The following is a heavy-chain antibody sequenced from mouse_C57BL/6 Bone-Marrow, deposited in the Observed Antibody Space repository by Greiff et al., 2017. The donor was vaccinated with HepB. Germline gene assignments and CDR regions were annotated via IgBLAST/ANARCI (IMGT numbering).Heavy chain of an antibody. D-gene: IGHD1-1*01. CDR2: INSDGGST. V-gene: IGHV5-2*01. J-gene: IGHJ1*03. CDR3: AGHDSGSSYWYFDV. Sequence: EVKLVESGGGLVQPGESLKLSCESNEYEFPSHDMSWVRKTPEKRLELVAAINSDGGSTYYPDTMERRFIISRDNTTKTLYLQMSSLRSEDAALYYCAGHDSGSSYWYFDVWGTGTTVTVSS. CDR1: EYEFPSHD.